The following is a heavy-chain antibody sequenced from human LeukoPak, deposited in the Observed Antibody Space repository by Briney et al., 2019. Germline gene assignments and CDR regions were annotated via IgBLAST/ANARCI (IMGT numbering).Heavy chain of an antibody. CDR3: ARVRYSYGKLYYYYYYGMDV. V-gene: IGHV1-8*01. Sequence: ASVKVSCKASGYTLTSYDINWVRQATGQGLEWMGWMNPNSGNTGYAQKFQGRVTMTRNTSISTAYMELSSLRSEDTAVYYCARVRYSYGKLYYYYYYGMDVWGQGTTVTVSS. J-gene: IGHJ6*02. CDR2: MNPNSGNT. CDR1: GYTLTSYD. D-gene: IGHD5-18*01.